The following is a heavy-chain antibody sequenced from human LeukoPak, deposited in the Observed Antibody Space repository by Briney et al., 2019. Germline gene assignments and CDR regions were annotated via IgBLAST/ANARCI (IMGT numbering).Heavy chain of an antibody. D-gene: IGHD2-2*01. Sequence: GGSLRLSCAASGFTFSKYGINWVRQAPGKGREWVAIIWYDGSNKYFAESVMGRFTISKDNSKNTVYLQMNSLRIEDTAVYHCARAGIGNALDYWGQGTQVTVSS. CDR1: GFTFSKYG. CDR2: IWYDGSNK. V-gene: IGHV3-33*01. CDR3: ARAGIGNALDY. J-gene: IGHJ4*02.